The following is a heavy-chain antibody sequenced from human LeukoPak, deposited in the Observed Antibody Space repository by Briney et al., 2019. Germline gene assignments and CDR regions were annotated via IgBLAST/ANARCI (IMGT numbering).Heavy chain of an antibody. CDR3: TRERYSSSWFDY. D-gene: IGHD6-13*01. CDR1: GFTFSSYW. Sequence: PGGSLRLSCAASGFTFSSYWMGWFRQAPGKGLEWVANIKQDGSEKYYVDSVKGRFTISRDNAKNSLYLQMNSLRAEDTAVYYCTRERYSSSWFDYWGQGTLVTVSS. V-gene: IGHV3-7*01. J-gene: IGHJ4*02. CDR2: IKQDGSEK.